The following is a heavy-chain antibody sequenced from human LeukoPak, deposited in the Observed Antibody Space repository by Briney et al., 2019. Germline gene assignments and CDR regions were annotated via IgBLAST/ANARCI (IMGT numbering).Heavy chain of an antibody. CDR3: ARGAAVYAIYFDY. V-gene: IGHV4-34*01. Sequence: SETRSLTCAVYGGSFSGYYWSWIRQPPGKGLEWIGEINHSGSTNYNPSLKSRVTISVDTSKNQFSLKLSSVTAADTAVYYCARGAAVYAIYFDYWGQGTLVTVSS. CDR2: INHSGST. D-gene: IGHD2-8*01. CDR1: GGSFSGYY. J-gene: IGHJ4*02.